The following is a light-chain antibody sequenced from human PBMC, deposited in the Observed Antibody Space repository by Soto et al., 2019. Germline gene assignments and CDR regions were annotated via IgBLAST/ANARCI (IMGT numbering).Light chain of an antibody. CDR2: DNR. V-gene: IGLV1-40*01. J-gene: IGLJ1*01. CDR1: SSNIGAGYD. CDR3: QSYDSSLSAYV. Sequence: QSVRTQPPSVSGAPGQSVTISCTGSSSNIGAGYDVHWYQQLPGTAPKLLIYDNRNRPSGVPDRFSGSKSGTSASLAITGLQAEDEADYYCQSYDSSLSAYVFGTGTKVTVL.